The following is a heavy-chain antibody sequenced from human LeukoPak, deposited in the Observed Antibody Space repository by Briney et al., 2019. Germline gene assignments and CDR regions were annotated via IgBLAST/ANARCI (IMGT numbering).Heavy chain of an antibody. D-gene: IGHD2-2*01. CDR3: ARDLWDIVVVPAAMGYYFDY. CDR2: IWYDGSSK. J-gene: IGHJ4*02. Sequence: GGSLRLSCAASGFTFSSYGMHWVRQAPVKGLEWVAVIWYDGSSKYYADSVKGRFTISRDNSKNTLYLQMNSPRAEDTAVYYCARDLWDIVVVPAAMGYYFDYWGQGTLVTVSS. V-gene: IGHV3-33*01. CDR1: GFTFSSYG.